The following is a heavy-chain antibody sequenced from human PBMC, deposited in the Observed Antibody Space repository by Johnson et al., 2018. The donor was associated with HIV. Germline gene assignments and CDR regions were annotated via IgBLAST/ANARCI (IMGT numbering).Heavy chain of an antibody. D-gene: IGHD6-13*01. CDR2: IRYDGSNK. J-gene: IGHJ3*02. V-gene: IGHV3-30*02. CDR1: GFTFSSFG. Sequence: QVQLVESGGGVVQPGGSLRLSCAASGFTFSSFGMHWVRQAPGKGREWVAFIRYDGSNKDSADSVKGRFTISRDNSKNTLYLQMTSLRAEDIAVYYCAKGGVLAAGTEGYAFDIWGQGTMVTVSS. CDR3: AKGGVLAAGTEGYAFDI.